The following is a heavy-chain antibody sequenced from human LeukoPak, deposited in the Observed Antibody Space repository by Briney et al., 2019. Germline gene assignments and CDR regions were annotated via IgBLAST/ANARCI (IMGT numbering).Heavy chain of an antibody. J-gene: IGHJ6*03. V-gene: IGHV3-23*01. CDR3: AKNTVSGGHYQYYMDV. CDR2: ISGSGGIT. Sequence: GGSLRLSCAASGFTFSSYSMNWVRQAPGKGLEWVSSISGSGGITYQADSVKGRFTISRDNSKNTLFLQMNSLRAEDTAVYYCAKNTVSGGHYQYYMDVWGKGTTVTVSS. D-gene: IGHD4-11*01. CDR1: GFTFSSYS.